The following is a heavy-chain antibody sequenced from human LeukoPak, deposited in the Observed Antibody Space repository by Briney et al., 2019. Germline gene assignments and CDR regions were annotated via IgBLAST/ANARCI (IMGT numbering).Heavy chain of an antibody. Sequence: PGGSLRLSCAASGFTFSSYAMNWVRQAPGKGLEWVSAISGSGGSTYYADSMKGRFTISRDNSKNTLYLQMNSLRAEDTAVYYCARRDSSSWVYGNWGQGTLVTVSS. CDR1: GFTFSSYA. D-gene: IGHD6-13*01. CDR3: ARRDSSSWVYGN. CDR2: ISGSGGST. V-gene: IGHV3-23*01. J-gene: IGHJ4*02.